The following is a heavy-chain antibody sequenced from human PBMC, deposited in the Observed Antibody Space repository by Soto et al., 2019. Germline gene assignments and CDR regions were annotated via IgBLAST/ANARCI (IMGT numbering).Heavy chain of an antibody. V-gene: IGHV3-23*01. J-gene: IGHJ4*02. CDR3: TTWLTAHFDY. D-gene: IGHD2-21*02. CDR2: SSDRRTGNT. Sequence: GGSLRVSCAASGFTFSSYTLNWVRRAPGKGLEWVATSSDRRTGNTHYSDSVRGRFTLSRDYSRNILFLQMDSLRADDTALYYCTTWLTAHFDYWGRGTQVTVSS. CDR1: GFTFSSYT.